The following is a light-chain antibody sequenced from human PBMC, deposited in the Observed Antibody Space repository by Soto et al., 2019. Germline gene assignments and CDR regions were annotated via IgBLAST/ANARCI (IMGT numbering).Light chain of an antibody. CDR1: QIVNNNY. Sequence: IVLTHSPGTLSLSPGERATLSCRASQIVNNNYLAWYQQKPGQAPRLVIYGASNRATGVPDRFSGSGSETEFTLTISGLQSEDSGVYYCLQHYSWPWTFGQGTKVDIK. V-gene: IGKV3-20*01. CDR2: GAS. CDR3: LQHYSWPWT. J-gene: IGKJ1*01.